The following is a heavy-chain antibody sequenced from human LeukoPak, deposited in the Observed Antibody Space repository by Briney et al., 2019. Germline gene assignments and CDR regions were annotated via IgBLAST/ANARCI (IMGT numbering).Heavy chain of an antibody. V-gene: IGHV1-2*02. CDR2: INPNSGGI. D-gene: IGHD3-22*01. Sequence: GASVKLSCKASGYTFTGYYMHWVRQAPGQGLEWMGWINPNSGGINYAQKFQGRVTMTRDTSISTAYMELSRLRSDDTAVYYCASSQNKIVDIVVIWGQGTLVTVSS. J-gene: IGHJ4*02. CDR1: GYTFTGYY. CDR3: ASSQNKIVDIVVI.